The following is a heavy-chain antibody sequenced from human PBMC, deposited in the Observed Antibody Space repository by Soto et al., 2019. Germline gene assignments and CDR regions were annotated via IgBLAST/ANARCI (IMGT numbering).Heavy chain of an antibody. CDR2: IDPSDSYT. J-gene: IGHJ6*02. V-gene: IGHV5-10-1*01. CDR3: ARRSVNYYDSSGYLDYRLAV. CDR1: GFDFTTYW. Sequence: PGESLKISCKGSGFDFTTYWIGWVRQLPGKGLEWMGRIDPSDSYTNYSPSFQGHVTISADKSISTAYLQWSSLKASDTAMYYCARRSVNYYDSSGYLDYRLAVWGQGTTVTVSS. D-gene: IGHD3-22*01.